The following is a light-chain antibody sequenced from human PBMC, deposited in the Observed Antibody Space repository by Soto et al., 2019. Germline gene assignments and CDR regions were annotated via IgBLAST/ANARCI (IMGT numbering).Light chain of an antibody. CDR2: DAS. Sequence: EIVLTQSPATLSLSPGERATLSCRASQSVSSYLAWYQQKPGQAPRLLIYDASNRATGIPARFSGSGSWTDFTLTISSLEPEDLAVYYCQQRSNWPLTFGGGTKVEIK. J-gene: IGKJ4*01. CDR1: QSVSSY. CDR3: QQRSNWPLT. V-gene: IGKV3-11*01.